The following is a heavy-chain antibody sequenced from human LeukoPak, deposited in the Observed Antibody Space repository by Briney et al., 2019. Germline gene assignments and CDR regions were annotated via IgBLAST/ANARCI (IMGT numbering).Heavy chain of an antibody. Sequence: ASVKVSCKASGGTFSSYAISWVRQAPGQGLEWMGGIIPIFGTANYAQKFQGRVTITADESTSTAYMELSSLRSEDTAVYYCARAIAAAGEYYYYYMDVWGKGTTVTVSS. V-gene: IGHV1-69*13. CDR2: IIPIFGTA. CDR1: GGTFSSYA. D-gene: IGHD6-13*01. CDR3: ARAIAAAGEYYYYYMDV. J-gene: IGHJ6*03.